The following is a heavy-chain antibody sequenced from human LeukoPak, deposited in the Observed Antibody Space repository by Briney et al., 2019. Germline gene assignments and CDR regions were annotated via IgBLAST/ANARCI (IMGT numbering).Heavy chain of an antibody. V-gene: IGHV3-23*01. CDR2: ISGSGGST. CDR3: AKDRRWYYDSSRYSTTDDAFDI. CDR1: GFTFSSYA. J-gene: IGHJ3*02. D-gene: IGHD3-22*01. Sequence: PGGSLRLSCAASGFTFSSYAMSWVRQAPGKGLEWVSVISGSGGSTYYADSVKGRFTISRDNSKNTLYLQMNSLRAEDTAVYYCAKDRRWYYDSSRYSTTDDAFDIWGQGTMVTVSS.